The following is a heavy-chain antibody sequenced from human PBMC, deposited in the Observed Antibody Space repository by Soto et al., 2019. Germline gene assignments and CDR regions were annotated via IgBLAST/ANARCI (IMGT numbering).Heavy chain of an antibody. Sequence: QVQLQGSGPGLVKPSQTLSLTCTVSGDSIISGDYYWSWIRQPPGKGLEWIGYVFYSGSTYHNPSLQSRITISVDTSKNQFSLKLRSVTAADTAVYYCARLGRFTEDYWGRGILVTVSS. J-gene: IGHJ4*02. CDR2: VFYSGST. D-gene: IGHD3-16*01. CDR3: ARLGRFTEDY. V-gene: IGHV4-30-4*01. CDR1: GDSIISGDYY.